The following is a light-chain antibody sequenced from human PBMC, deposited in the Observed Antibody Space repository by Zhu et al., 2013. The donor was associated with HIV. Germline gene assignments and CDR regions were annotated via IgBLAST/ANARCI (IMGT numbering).Light chain of an antibody. CDR3: QQYKNWPPWT. J-gene: IGKJ1*01. Sequence: EIVLTQSPGTLSLSPGERATLSCRASQSVSSSYLAWYQQKPGQAPRLLIYGASSRATGIPDRFSGSGSGTDFTLTISSLQSEDFAVYYCQQYKNWPPWTFGQGTKV. V-gene: IGKV3-20*01. CDR1: QSVSSSY. CDR2: GAS.